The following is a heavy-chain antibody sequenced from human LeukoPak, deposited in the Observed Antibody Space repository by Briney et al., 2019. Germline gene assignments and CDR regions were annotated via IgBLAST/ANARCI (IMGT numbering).Heavy chain of an antibody. CDR3: ARDAVDTANAV. D-gene: IGHD5-18*01. Sequence: GGSLRLSCAASGFTFTTYWMHWVRQAPGKGLVWVSHINSDGSITSYADSVKGRFTISRDNAKNTLYLQMNSLRAEDTAVYYCARDAVDTANAVWGQGTTVTASS. J-gene: IGHJ6*02. CDR2: INSDGSIT. V-gene: IGHV3-74*01. CDR1: GFTFTTYW.